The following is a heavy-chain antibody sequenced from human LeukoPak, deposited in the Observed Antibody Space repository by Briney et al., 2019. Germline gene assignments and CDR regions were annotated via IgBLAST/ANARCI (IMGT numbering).Heavy chain of an antibody. Sequence: GGSLRLSCAASGFTFSSYAMTWVRQAPGKGLEWVSGISDSGAITYYADSVKGRFTVSRDKSNNTLYLQLNSLRAEDTAVYYCANTYEIFMGRYFDYWGQGTLVTVSS. CDR2: ISDSGAIT. CDR1: GFTFSSYA. V-gene: IGHV3-23*01. D-gene: IGHD3-9*01. CDR3: ANTYEIFMGRYFDY. J-gene: IGHJ4*02.